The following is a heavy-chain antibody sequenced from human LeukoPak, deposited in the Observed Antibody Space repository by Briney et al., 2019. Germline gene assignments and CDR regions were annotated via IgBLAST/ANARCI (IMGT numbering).Heavy chain of an antibody. J-gene: IGHJ5*02. Sequence: ASVKVSCKASGYTFTSYGISWVRQAPGQGLEWMGWISAYNGNTNYAQKLQGRVTMTTDTSTSTAYMELRSLRSDDTAVYYCARVLGYDILTGYYGYNWFDPWGQGTLATVSS. D-gene: IGHD3-9*01. CDR3: ARVLGYDILTGYYGYNWFDP. CDR1: GYTFTSYG. V-gene: IGHV1-18*01. CDR2: ISAYNGNT.